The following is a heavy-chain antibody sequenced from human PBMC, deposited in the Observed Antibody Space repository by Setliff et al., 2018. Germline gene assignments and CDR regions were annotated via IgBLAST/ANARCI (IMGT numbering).Heavy chain of an antibody. CDR2: INPRTGGT. CDR1: GYAFTDNY. CDR3: ARSDHLVVDGFDV. Sequence: ASVKVSCKTSGYAFTDNYIHWVRQAPGQGLEWMGWINPRTGGTNLAQKFQGWVSMTRDTSITTAYMELSRLTSDDMAVYFCARSDHLVVDGFDVWGQGTMVT. J-gene: IGHJ3*01. D-gene: IGHD3-16*01. V-gene: IGHV1-2*04.